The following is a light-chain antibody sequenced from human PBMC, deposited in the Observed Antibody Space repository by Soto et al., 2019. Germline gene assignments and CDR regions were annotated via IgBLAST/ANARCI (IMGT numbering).Light chain of an antibody. J-gene: IGLJ1*01. CDR2: DVT. V-gene: IGLV2-14*03. Sequence: QSALTQPASVSGSPGQSIAISCTGTSSDVGAYDFVSWYQHHPGKAPKLLLYDVTDRPSGISDRFSGSRSGNTASLTISARQAEDEADYYCCSYAGGNIHYVFGTGTKLTVL. CDR1: SSDVGAYDF. CDR3: CSYAGGNIHYV.